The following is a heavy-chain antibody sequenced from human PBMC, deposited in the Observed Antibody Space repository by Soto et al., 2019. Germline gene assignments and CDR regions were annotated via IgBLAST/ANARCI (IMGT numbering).Heavy chain of an antibody. CDR3: ARLIYGDYFDY. CDR2: IYYSGST. D-gene: IGHD4-17*01. Sequence: SETLSLTCTVSGGSISSYYWSWIRQPPGKGLEWIGYIYYSGSTNYNPSLKSRVTISVDTSKNQFSLKLSSVTAADTAVYYCARLIYGDYFDYWGQGTLVTVSS. V-gene: IGHV4-59*08. J-gene: IGHJ4*02. CDR1: GGSISSYY.